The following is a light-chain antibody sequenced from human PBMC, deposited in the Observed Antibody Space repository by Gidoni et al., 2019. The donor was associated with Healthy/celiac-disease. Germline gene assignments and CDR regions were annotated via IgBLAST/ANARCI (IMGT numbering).Light chain of an antibody. CDR3: QQYNNWPPFT. J-gene: IGKJ3*01. CDR2: GAS. Sequence: EIVMTQSPATLSVSPGERATLSCRASQSVSSNLAWYQQKPGQAPRLLIYGASTRATGIPARLSGSGSGTEFTLTISSLQSEDFAVYYCQQYNNWPPFTFGPXTKVDIK. CDR1: QSVSSN. V-gene: IGKV3-15*01.